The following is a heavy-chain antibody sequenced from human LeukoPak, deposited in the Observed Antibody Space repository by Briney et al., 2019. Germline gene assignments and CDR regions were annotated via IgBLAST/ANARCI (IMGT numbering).Heavy chain of an antibody. J-gene: IGHJ4*02. D-gene: IGHD3-3*01. CDR1: GDSVSINSAA. CDR2: TYYRSKWYN. Sequence: SQTLSLTCAISGDSVSINSAAWNWIRQSPSRGLEWLGRTYYRSKWYNDYAVSVKSRITINPDTSKNQFSLQLNSVTPEDTAVYYCARGPHFNYDFWSGSRSGYDYWGQGTLVTVSS. V-gene: IGHV6-1*01. CDR3: ARGPHFNYDFWSGSRSGYDY.